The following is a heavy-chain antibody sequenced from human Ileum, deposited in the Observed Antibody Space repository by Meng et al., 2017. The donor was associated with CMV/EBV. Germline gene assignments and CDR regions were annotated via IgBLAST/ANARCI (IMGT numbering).Heavy chain of an antibody. J-gene: IGHJ6*02. CDR2: INHSGST. CDR3: ASSPTSSAMWGMDV. V-gene: IGHV4-34*01. D-gene: IGHD2-2*01. CDR1: GGSFSGYY. Sequence: SETLSLTCAVYGGSFSGYYWSWIRQPPGKGLEWIGEINHSGSTNYNPSLKSRVTISVDTSKNQFSLKLSSVTAADTAVYYCASSPTSSAMWGMDVWGQGNTINVSS.